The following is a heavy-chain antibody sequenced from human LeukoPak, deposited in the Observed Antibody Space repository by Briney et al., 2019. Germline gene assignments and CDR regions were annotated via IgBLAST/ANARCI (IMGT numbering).Heavy chain of an antibody. D-gene: IGHD2-15*01. CDR1: GFTFSSYW. CDR2: ITSEGSST. J-gene: IGHJ4*02. Sequence: GSLRLSCAASGFTFSSYWMHWVRQVPGKGLVWVSRITSEGSSTSYADSVKGRFTISRDNAKNTLYLQMNSLRAEDTAVYYCARGSSVVALDWGQGTLVTVSS. CDR3: ARGSSVVALD. V-gene: IGHV3-74*01.